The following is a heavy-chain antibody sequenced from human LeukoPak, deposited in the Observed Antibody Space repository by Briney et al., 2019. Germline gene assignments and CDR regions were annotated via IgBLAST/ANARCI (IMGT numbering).Heavy chain of an antibody. CDR2: IYHSGST. D-gene: IGHD3-22*01. Sequence: SETLSLTCTVSGGSISSSSYYWGWIRQPPGKGLEWIGSIYHSGSTYYNPSLKSRVTISVDTSKNQFSLNLSSVTAADTAVYYCARGRYYDSSYGYYFDYWGQGTLVTVSS. CDR3: ARGRYYDSSYGYYFDY. J-gene: IGHJ4*02. V-gene: IGHV4-39*07. CDR1: GGSISSSSYY.